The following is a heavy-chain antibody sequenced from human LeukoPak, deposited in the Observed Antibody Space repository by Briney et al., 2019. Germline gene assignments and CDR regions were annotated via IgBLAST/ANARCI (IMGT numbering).Heavy chain of an antibody. CDR1: GGSISSYY. J-gene: IGHJ3*02. V-gene: IGHV4-4*07. CDR3: ARERAYGDYGSYAFDI. D-gene: IGHD4-17*01. Sequence: ASETLSLTCTVSGGSISSYYWSWIRQPAGKGLEWIGRIYTSGSTNYNPSLKSRVTMSVDTSKNQFSLKLSSVTAADTAVYYCARERAYGDYGSYAFDIWGQGTMVTVSS. CDR2: IYTSGST.